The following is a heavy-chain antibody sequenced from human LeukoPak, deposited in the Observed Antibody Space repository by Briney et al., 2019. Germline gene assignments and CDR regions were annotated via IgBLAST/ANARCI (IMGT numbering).Heavy chain of an antibody. D-gene: IGHD2-2*01. CDR2: ISSSSSYI. Sequence: PGGSLRLSCAASGFTFSSYSMNWVRQAPGKGLEWVSSISSSSSYIYYADSVKGRFTISRDNAKNSLYLQMNSLRAEDTAVYYCARDPGYCSSTSCSFDYWGQGTLVTVSS. CDR3: ARDPGYCSSTSCSFDY. V-gene: IGHV3-21*01. CDR1: GFTFSSYS. J-gene: IGHJ4*02.